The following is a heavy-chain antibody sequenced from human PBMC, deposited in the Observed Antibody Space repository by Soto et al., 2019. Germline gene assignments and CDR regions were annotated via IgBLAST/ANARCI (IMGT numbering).Heavy chain of an antibody. CDR2: IYGDDAK. V-gene: IGHV2-5*02. CDR1: GFSLTTGGVG. J-gene: IGHJ4*02. D-gene: IGHD1-1*01. CDR3: AHKHAATWIFDY. Sequence: GPTLVNPTQTLTLTCTFSGFSLTTGGVGVGWIRQPPGKAPEWLALIYGDDAKRFKPSLKNRLSITRDNSRNEVVLTMTNMDPVDTATFFCAHKHAATWIFDYWGQGILVTVSS.